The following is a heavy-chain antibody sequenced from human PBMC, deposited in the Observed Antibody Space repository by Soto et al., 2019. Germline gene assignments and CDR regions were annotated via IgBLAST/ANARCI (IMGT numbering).Heavy chain of an antibody. J-gene: IGHJ4*02. V-gene: IGHV3-53*02. CDR2: IYGGGST. Sequence: EVQLVETGGGLIQPGGSLRLSCAASGFTVSSNYMSWVRQAPGKGLEWVSVIYGGGSTYYADSVKGRFTISRDNSKNTLYLQMNSLRAEDTAVYYCASAWGATAPLFYWGQGTLVTVSS. D-gene: IGHD1-26*01. CDR1: GFTVSSNY. CDR3: ASAWGATAPLFY.